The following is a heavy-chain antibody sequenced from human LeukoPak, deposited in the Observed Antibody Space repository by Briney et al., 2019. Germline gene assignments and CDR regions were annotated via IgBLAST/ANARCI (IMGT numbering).Heavy chain of an antibody. CDR3: AKVGYYDSSGYYDGDAFDI. J-gene: IGHJ3*02. CDR1: RITISSYT. V-gene: IGHV3-23*01. D-gene: IGHD3-22*01. CDR2: ISGSGGST. Sequence: GGSLRHSCASPRITISSYTMSGARKPPEKRLERNSAISGSGGSTYYADSVKGRFTIPRDNSKNTLYLQMNSLRAEDTAVYYCAKVGYYDSSGYYDGDAFDIWGQGTMVTVSS.